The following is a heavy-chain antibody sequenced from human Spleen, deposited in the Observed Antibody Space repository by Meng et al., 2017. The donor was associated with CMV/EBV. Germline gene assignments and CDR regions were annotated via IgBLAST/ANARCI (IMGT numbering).Heavy chain of an antibody. CDR2: ITSVGTTI. J-gene: IGHJ3*02. CDR3: ARLAPAAAGTVTWAFDI. D-gene: IGHD6-13*01. Sequence: GESLKISCAASGFTFSYYEMNWVRQAPGKGLEWLSYITSVGTTIYYADSVRGRFTISRDNSKNTLYLQMNSLRAEDTAVYYCARLAPAAAGTVTWAFDIWGQGTMVTVSS. CDR1: GFTFSYYE. V-gene: IGHV3-48*03.